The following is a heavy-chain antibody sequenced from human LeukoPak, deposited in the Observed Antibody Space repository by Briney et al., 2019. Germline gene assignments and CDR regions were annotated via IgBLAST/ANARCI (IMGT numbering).Heavy chain of an antibody. Sequence: GGSLRLSCTASGFTFSSYAMHWVRQAPGKGLEWVAGLWFDGTNENYADSVKGRFTISRDNAKSTLYLQMNSLRAEDTAVYYCASLCGYSGSYSYRDYWGQGTLVTVSS. CDR3: ASLCGYSGSYSYRDY. V-gene: IGHV3-30-3*01. CDR1: GFTFSSYA. CDR2: LWFDGTNE. J-gene: IGHJ4*02. D-gene: IGHD1-26*01.